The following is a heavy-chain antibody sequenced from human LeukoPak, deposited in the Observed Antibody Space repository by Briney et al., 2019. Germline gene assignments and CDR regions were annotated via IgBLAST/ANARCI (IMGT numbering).Heavy chain of an antibody. J-gene: IGHJ4*02. V-gene: IGHV3-23*01. CDR2: ISGSGVPT. D-gene: IGHD2/OR15-2a*01. CDR3: AKNSAGHDY. Sequence: GGSLRLSCAASDFTFSSYGMTWVRQAPGKGLEWVSGISGSGVPTYYADSVKGRFTISRDNSKNTLYLHMNSLRVEDTAVYYCAKNSAGHDYWGQGTLVTVSS. CDR1: DFTFSSYG.